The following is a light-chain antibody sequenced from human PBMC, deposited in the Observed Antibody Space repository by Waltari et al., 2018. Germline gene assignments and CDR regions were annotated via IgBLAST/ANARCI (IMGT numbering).Light chain of an antibody. CDR3: QQYGSSPRT. V-gene: IGKV3-20*01. Sequence: EIVLTQSPGTLSLSPGERAALSCKASQSVSSSSLAWYQQKPGQAPRLLIYGASSRATGIPDRFSFTGSVTDFTLTISRLEPEDFAVYYCQQYGSSPRTFGQGTKVEIK. CDR2: GAS. CDR1: QSVSSSS. J-gene: IGKJ1*01.